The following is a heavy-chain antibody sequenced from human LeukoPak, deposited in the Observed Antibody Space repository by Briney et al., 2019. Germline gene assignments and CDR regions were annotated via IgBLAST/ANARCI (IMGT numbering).Heavy chain of an antibody. V-gene: IGHV3-21*01. CDR2: ISSSSSYI. CDR1: GFTFSSYR. J-gene: IGHJ4*02. Sequence: GGSLRLSCAASGFTFSSYRMNWVRQAPGKGLEWVSSISSSSSYIYYADSAKGRFTISRDNAKNSLYLQMNSLRAEGTAVYYCARDLKGRLLDFWSGYMGDYWGQGTLVTVSS. D-gene: IGHD3-3*01. CDR3: ARDLKGRLLDFWSGYMGDY.